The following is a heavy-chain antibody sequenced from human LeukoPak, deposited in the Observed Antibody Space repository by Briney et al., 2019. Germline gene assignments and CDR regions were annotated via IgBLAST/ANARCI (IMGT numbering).Heavy chain of an antibody. CDR2: ISYDGSNK. D-gene: IGHD2-15*01. CDR1: GFTFSSYG. J-gene: IGHJ4*02. Sequence: GRSLRLSCAASGFTFSSYGMHWVRQAPGKGLEWVAVISYDGSNKYYADSVKGRFTISRDNSKNTLYLQMNSLRAEDTAVYYCAKQLGYCSDGSCYFPYWGQGTLVTVSS. V-gene: IGHV3-30*18. CDR3: AKQLGYCSDGSCYFPY.